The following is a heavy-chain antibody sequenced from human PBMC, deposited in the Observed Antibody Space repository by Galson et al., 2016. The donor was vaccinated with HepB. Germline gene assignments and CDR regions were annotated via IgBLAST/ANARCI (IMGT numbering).Heavy chain of an antibody. Sequence: SLRLSCAASGFPFSTYGMHWVRQAPGKGLEWVAAISFDRTNRYYADSVKGRFAISRNNSNNTLYLQMNSLRVEDTAVYYCAKGTPTTPGYYFDYWGQGTLVTVSS. J-gene: IGHJ4*02. V-gene: IGHV3-30*18. CDR3: AKGTPTTPGYYFDY. D-gene: IGHD4-17*01. CDR2: ISFDRTNR. CDR1: GFPFSTYG.